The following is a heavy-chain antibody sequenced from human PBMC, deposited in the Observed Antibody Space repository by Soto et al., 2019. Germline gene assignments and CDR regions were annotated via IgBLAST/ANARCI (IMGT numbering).Heavy chain of an antibody. CDR3: ARGEDAFFYYGLDV. CDR2: IYDTGISGYTPST. V-gene: IGHV4-61*01. J-gene: IGHJ6*02. Sequence: SETLSLTCTVSGSSVSRGSYHWSWIRQPPGKGLEWIAYIYDTGISGYTPSTSYNPSLKSRVTMSVDTSKSQFSLKLTSVTAADTAVYYCARGEDAFFYYGLDVWGQGITVTVSS. CDR1: GSSVSRGSYH.